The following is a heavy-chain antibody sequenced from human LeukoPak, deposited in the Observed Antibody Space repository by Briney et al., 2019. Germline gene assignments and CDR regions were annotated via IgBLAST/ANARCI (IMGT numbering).Heavy chain of an antibody. Sequence: ASVTVSCTASGYTFTGHYIHWVRQAPGQGLEWMGGINPNSGGTSYAQKFQDRVTMARDTSITTAYMDLSRLRSDDTALYYCARQGESLFDYWGQGTLVTVSS. D-gene: IGHD1-26*01. CDR1: GYTFTGHY. CDR3: ARQGESLFDY. J-gene: IGHJ4*02. CDR2: INPNSGGT. V-gene: IGHV1-2*02.